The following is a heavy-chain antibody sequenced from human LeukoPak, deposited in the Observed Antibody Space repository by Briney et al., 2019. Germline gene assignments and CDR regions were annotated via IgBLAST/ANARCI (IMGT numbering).Heavy chain of an antibody. CDR2: IYSGGGT. CDR3: ARPSLISIFGVVPPFDY. CDR1: GFIVSSDY. V-gene: IGHV3-53*01. D-gene: IGHD3-3*01. Sequence: GGSLRLSCAASGFIVSSDYMSWVRQVPGKGLEWVSVIYSGGGTDYTDSVKGRFTISRDNSENTLFLQMNSLRAEDTAVYYCARPSLISIFGVVPPFDYWGQGTLVTVSS. J-gene: IGHJ4*02.